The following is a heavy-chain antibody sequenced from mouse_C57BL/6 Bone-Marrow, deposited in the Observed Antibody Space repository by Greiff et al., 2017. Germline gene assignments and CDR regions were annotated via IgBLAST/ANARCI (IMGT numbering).Heavy chain of an antibody. CDR3: ARYLQLAGKGY. J-gene: IGHJ2*01. V-gene: IGHV1-4*01. D-gene: IGHD6-1*01. CDR1: GYTFTSYT. Sequence: QVQLKESGAELARPGASVKMSCKASGYTFTSYTMHWVKQRPGQGLEWIGYINPSSGYTKYNQKFKDKATLTVDKSSSTAYMQLSSLTSEDSAVYYCARYLQLAGKGYWGQGTTLTVSS. CDR2: INPSSGYT.